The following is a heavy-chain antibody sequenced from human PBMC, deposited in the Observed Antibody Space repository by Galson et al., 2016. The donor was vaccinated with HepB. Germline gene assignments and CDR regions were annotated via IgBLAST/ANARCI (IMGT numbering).Heavy chain of an antibody. CDR3: TRGGLQYYFAC. D-gene: IGHD4-11*01. Sequence: SLRLSCAASGFTFNTYDMNWVRQAPGKGLEWVSSIGPTGSNKHSADSVKGRIAIFRDNAKHSMYLQLNSLRDEDTAVYYCTRGGLQYYFACWDWGALVTVAS. CDR2: IGPTGSNK. V-gene: IGHV3-21*06. CDR1: GFTFNTYD. J-gene: IGHJ4*02.